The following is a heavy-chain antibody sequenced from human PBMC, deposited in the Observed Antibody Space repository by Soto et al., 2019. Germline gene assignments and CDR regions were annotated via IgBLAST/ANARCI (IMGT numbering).Heavy chain of an antibody. CDR2: MQPSTGRT. J-gene: IGHJ4*02. D-gene: IGHD1-26*01. CDR1: ADTFTSYY. CDR3: ARGVSAGVDY. Sequence: ASVEVSCKAPADTFTSYYIHWVRQAPGHGLEWMGWMQPSTGRTGYAQKFQGRVTMTRDTSINTAYMELTTLTSDDTAFYYCARGVSAGVDYWGQGTLVTVSS. V-gene: IGHV1-8*01.